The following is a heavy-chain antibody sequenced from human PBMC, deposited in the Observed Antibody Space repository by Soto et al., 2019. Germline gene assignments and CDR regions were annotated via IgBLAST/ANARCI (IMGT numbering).Heavy chain of an antibody. D-gene: IGHD6-19*01. CDR3: AVAGLPFEY. CDR1: GYTFTGYY. CDR2: INPNSGDT. V-gene: IGHV1-2*02. J-gene: IGHJ4*02. Sequence: QVQLVQSGAEVKKPGASVKVSCKTSGYTFTGYYIHWVRQAPGQGLEWMALINPNSGDTNYGHKFQGRVPLTRDTSINTVYMEVTSLRFDDTAVYYCAVAGLPFEYWGQGTLVTVFS.